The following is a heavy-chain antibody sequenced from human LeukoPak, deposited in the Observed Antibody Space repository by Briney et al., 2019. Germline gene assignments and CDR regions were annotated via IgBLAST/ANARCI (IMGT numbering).Heavy chain of an antibody. CDR1: GSSFTSYW. V-gene: IGHV5-51*01. CDR2: IYPGDSDT. D-gene: IGHD1-26*01. Sequence: GASLKISCKGSGSSFTSYWIGWVRPMPGKGLEWMGIIYPGDSDTRYSPSFQGQVTISADKSISTAYLQWSSLKASDTAMYYCARPGRVVGATKGAFDIWGQGTMVTVSS. J-gene: IGHJ3*02. CDR3: ARPGRVVGATKGAFDI.